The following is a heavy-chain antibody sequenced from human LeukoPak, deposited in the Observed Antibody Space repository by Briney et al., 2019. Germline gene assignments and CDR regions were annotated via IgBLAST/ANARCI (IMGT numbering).Heavy chain of an antibody. J-gene: IGHJ4*02. Sequence: SETLSLTCTVSGGSISSGSYYWSWIRQPAGKGLEWIGRIHSSGSTTYNPSLKSRVTISVDRSKNQFSLKLSSVTAADTAVYYCARDPSGPDYDSSGDYWGQGALVTVSS. D-gene: IGHD3-22*01. CDR3: ARDPSGPDYDSSGDY. CDR2: IHSSGST. V-gene: IGHV4-61*02. CDR1: GGSISSGSYY.